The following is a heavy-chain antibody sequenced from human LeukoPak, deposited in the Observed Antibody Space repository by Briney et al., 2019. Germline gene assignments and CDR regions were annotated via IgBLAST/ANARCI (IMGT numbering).Heavy chain of an antibody. CDR1: GFTFSSYA. CDR2: ISGSGGST. V-gene: IGHV3-23*01. J-gene: IGHJ4*02. Sequence: QSGGSLRLSCAASGFTFSSYAMSWVRQAPGKGLEWVSSISGSGGSTYYADSVKGRFTISRDNAKNSLYLQMNSLRDEDTAVYYCARDVRFLEWLFDGSFDYWGQGTLVTVSS. D-gene: IGHD3-3*01. CDR3: ARDVRFLEWLFDGSFDY.